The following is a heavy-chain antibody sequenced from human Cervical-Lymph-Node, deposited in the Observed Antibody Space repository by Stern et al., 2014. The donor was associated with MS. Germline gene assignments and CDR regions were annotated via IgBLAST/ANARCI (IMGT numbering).Heavy chain of an antibody. J-gene: IGHJ4*02. CDR3: AREIIDGDSRCGGACYSFDY. CDR1: GYTFTDYY. D-gene: IGHD2-21*02. V-gene: IGHV1-2*06. CDR2: INPNSGGI. Sequence: QVQLMQSGAEVKKPGASVKVSCKASGYTFTDYYMHWVRQAPGQGLEWMGRINPNSGGIIYAQKFQGRVTMTRDTSIRTAYMELSRLRSDDTAVYYGAREIIDGDSRCGGACYSFDYWGQGTLVPVSS.